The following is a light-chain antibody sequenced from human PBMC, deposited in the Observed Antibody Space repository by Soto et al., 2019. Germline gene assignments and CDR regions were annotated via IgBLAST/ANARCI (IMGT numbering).Light chain of an antibody. J-gene: IGKJ1*01. Sequence: DIQMTQSPASLSSSVGDRVTVTCRASQSISTYLNSYQQKPGKAPKLLIYAASSFHTGVPSRFTGGGAGTDFTLTIISLQPEDFVTYYCRQCYRAPCTFGQGTKVEIK. CDR1: QSISTY. V-gene: IGKV1-39*01. CDR3: RQCYRAPCT. CDR2: AAS.